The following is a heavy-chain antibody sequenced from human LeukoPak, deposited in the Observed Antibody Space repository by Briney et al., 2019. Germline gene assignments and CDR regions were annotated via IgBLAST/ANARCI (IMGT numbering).Heavy chain of an antibody. Sequence: GASVKVSCKASGGTFSSYAISWVRQAPGQGLELMGRIIPIFGTANYAQKFQGRVTITTDESTSTAYMELSSLRSEDTAVYYCARDPTRYGTFDYWGQGTLVTVSS. CDR1: GGTFSSYA. D-gene: IGHD2-15*01. J-gene: IGHJ4*02. CDR2: IIPIFGTA. V-gene: IGHV1-69*05. CDR3: ARDPTRYGTFDY.